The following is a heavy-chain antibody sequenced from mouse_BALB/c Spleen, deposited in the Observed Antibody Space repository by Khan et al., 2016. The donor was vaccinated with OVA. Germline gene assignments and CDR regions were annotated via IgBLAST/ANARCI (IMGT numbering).Heavy chain of an antibody. CDR1: GYSFTSYY. J-gene: IGHJ3*01. V-gene: IGHV1S135*01. CDR2: IDPFNGST. CDR3: ARNGYVSWFAY. D-gene: IGHD2-2*01. Sequence: EVQLQESGPELMKPGASVKISCKASGYSFTSYYIHWVKQSHGKSLVWIGYIDPFNGSTSYNQKFKGKATLTVDKSSSPAYMHLSSLTSEDSAVYYCARNGYVSWFAYWGQGTLVTVSA.